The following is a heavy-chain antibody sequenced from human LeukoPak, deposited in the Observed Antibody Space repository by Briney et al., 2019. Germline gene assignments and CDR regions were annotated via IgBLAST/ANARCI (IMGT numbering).Heavy chain of an antibody. V-gene: IGHV3-23*01. CDR3: AKGGSGYDLIRGLDY. D-gene: IGHD5-12*01. Sequence: GGSLRLSCAASGFTFSSYAMSWVRQAPGKGLEWVSAISGSGGSTYYADPVKGRFTISRDNSKNTLYLQMNRLRAEDTAVYYCAKGGSGYDLIRGLDYWGQGTLVTVSS. CDR2: ISGSGGST. J-gene: IGHJ4*02. CDR1: GFTFSSYA.